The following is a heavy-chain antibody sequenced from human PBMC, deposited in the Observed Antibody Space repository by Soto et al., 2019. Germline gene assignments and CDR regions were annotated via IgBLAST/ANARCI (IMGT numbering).Heavy chain of an antibody. CDR1: KFPLRSYT. V-gene: IGHV3-30-3*01. Sequence: GGSLRLSCAASKFPLRSYTMHWVRQAPGKGPEWVAIISFDGTKTHYADSVKGRFTISRDNSENMLFLQMNDLKTEDSAVYFCARDPTLRYFASLSYYYGMDVWGRGTTVTVSS. D-gene: IGHD3-9*01. CDR3: ARDPTLRYFASLSYYYGMDV. CDR2: ISFDGTKT. J-gene: IGHJ6*02.